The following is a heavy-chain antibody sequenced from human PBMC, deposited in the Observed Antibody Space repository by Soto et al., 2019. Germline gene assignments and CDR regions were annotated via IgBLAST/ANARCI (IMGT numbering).Heavy chain of an antibody. V-gene: IGHV4-59*01. D-gene: IGHD3-3*01. Sequence: SETLSLTCTVSGGSISSYYWSWIRQPPGKGLEWIGYIYYSGSTNYNPSLKSRVTISVDTSKNQFSLKLSSVTAADTAVYYCARDLGTYYDFWSGNNWFDPWGQGTLVTV. CDR3: ARDLGTYYDFWSGNNWFDP. CDR2: IYYSGST. CDR1: GGSISSYY. J-gene: IGHJ5*02.